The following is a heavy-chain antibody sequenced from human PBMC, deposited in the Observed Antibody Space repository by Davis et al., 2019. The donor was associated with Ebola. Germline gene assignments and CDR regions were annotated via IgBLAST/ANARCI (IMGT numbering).Heavy chain of an antibody. Sequence: AASVKVSCKSSGGSLGSYAFSWVRQAPGQGLEWMGGIVPMFGKTRYAQKFQGRLTITADASMNTAYMELINLRFDDSAVYFCARAPSSEGYCSGGTCYWFDPWGQGTLVTVSS. CDR2: IVPMFGKT. V-gene: IGHV1-69*13. CDR1: GGSLGSYA. J-gene: IGHJ5*02. D-gene: IGHD2-15*01. CDR3: ARAPSSEGYCSGGTCYWFDP.